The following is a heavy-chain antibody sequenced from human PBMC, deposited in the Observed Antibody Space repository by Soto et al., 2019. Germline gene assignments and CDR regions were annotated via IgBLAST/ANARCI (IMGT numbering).Heavy chain of an antibody. V-gene: IGHV4-39*01. D-gene: IGHD2-15*01. Sequence: QLQLQESGPGLVKPSETLSLTCTVSGGSISSSSYYWGWIRQPPGKGLEWIGSIYYSGSTYYNPSLKSRVPTSVDPSTTHFSLKLGSVTAAAPAVYYCARHTPAISISDHWGQGTLVTVSS. CDR2: IYYSGST. CDR3: ARHTPAISISDH. J-gene: IGHJ4*02. CDR1: GGSISSSSYY.